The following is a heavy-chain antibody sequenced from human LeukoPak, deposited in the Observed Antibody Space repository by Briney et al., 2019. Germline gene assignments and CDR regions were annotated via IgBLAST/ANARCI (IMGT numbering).Heavy chain of an antibody. CDR3: AKDLDSSGYNKAFDI. CDR1: GFTFSSYG. CDR2: ISYDGSNK. D-gene: IGHD3-22*01. V-gene: IGHV3-30*18. J-gene: IGHJ3*02. Sequence: GGSLRLSCAASGFTFSSYGMHWVRQAPGKGLEWVAVISYDGSNKYYADSVKGRFTISRDNSKNTLYLQMNSLRAEDTAVYYCAKDLDSSGYNKAFDIWGQGTMVTVSS.